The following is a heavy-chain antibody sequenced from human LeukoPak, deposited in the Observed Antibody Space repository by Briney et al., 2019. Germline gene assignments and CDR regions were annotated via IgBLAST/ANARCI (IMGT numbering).Heavy chain of an antibody. Sequence: GGSLRLSCAASGFTFSSYAMSWVRQAPGKGLEWVSAISGSGGSTYYADSVKGRFTISRDNSKNTLYLQMNSLRAEDTAVYYCAKLPTYSSSWYDNWFDPWGQGTLVTVSS. CDR3: AKLPTYSSSWYDNWFDP. J-gene: IGHJ5*02. CDR2: ISGSGGST. V-gene: IGHV3-23*01. D-gene: IGHD6-13*01. CDR1: GFTFSSYA.